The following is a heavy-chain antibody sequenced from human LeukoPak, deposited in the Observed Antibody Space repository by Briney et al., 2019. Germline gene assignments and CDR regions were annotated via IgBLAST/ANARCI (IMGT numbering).Heavy chain of an antibody. J-gene: IGHJ3*02. V-gene: IGHV1-3*01. CDR1: GYIFTSYA. CDR2: INAGNGNT. D-gene: IGHD6-19*01. CDR3: ARYSSGWGAFDI. Sequence: ASVKVSCKASGYIFTSYAMHWVRQAPGQRLEWMGWINAGNGNTKYSQKFQGTVTITRDTSTSTAYMEVSSLGSEDTAVYYCARYSSGWGAFDIWGQGTMLTVSS.